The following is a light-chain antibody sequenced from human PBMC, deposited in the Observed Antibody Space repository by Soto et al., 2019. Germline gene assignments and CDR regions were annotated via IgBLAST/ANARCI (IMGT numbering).Light chain of an antibody. V-gene: IGKV3-20*01. CDR2: GAS. CDR3: QQYGSSIT. J-gene: IGKJ5*01. CDR1: ENVRNNY. Sequence: EIVLTQSPGTLSLSQGERATLSCRASENVRNNYLAWYQQKPGQAPRLLISGASKRATGIPDRFSGSGSGTDFTLTISRLEPEDFAVYYGQQYGSSITFGKGKRLESK.